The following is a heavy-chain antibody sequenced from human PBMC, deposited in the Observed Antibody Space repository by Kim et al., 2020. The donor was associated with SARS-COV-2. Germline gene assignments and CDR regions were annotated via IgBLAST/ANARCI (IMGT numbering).Heavy chain of an antibody. J-gene: IGHJ4*01. D-gene: IGHD5-18*01. CDR3: ARDRGFGYSYGYLDY. CDR1: GFTFSSYA. CDR2: ISYDGSNK. V-gene: IGHV3-30*04. Sequence: GGSLRLSCAASGFTFSSYAMHWVRQAPGKGLEWVAVISYDGSNKYYADSVKGRFTISRDNSKNTLYLQMNSLRAEDTAVYYCARDRGFGYSYGYLDYWG.